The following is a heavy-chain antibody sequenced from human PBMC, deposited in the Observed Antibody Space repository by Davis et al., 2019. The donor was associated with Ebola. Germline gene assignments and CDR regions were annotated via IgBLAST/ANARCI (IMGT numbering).Heavy chain of an antibody. D-gene: IGHD1-1*01. CDR2: IYPGDSDT. V-gene: IGHV5-51*01. Sequence: GESLKISCQGSGYSFTSYWIGWVRQMPWKGLEWMGIIYPGDSDTRYSPSYQGQVTISADKSISTAYLQWSSLKASDTAMYYCATSTGTTAFPYYYYGMDVWGQGTTVTVSS. J-gene: IGHJ6*02. CDR1: GYSFTSYW. CDR3: ATSTGTTAFPYYYYGMDV.